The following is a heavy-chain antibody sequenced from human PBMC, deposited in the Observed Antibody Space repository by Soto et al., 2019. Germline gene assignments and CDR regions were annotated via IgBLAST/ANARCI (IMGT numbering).Heavy chain of an antibody. CDR3: ACYDFWSGYYFAFDI. CDR2: ISSSSSYI. Sequence: GSLRLSCAASGFTFSSYSMNWVRQAPGKGLEWVSSISSSSSYIYYADSVKGRFTISRDNAKNSLYLQMNSLRAEDTAVYYCACYDFWSGYYFAFDIWGQGTMVTVSS. V-gene: IGHV3-21*01. D-gene: IGHD3-3*01. CDR1: GFTFSSYS. J-gene: IGHJ3*02.